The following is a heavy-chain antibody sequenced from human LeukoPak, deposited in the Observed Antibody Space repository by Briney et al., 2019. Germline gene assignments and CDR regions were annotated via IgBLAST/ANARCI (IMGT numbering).Heavy chain of an antibody. CDR3: ARGSSPMVRGVIITFDY. Sequence: GGSLRLSCAASGFTFSSYAMSWVRQAPGKGLEWGSAISGSGGSTYYADSVKGRFTISRDNSKNTLYLQMNSLRAEDTAVYYCARGSSPMVRGVIITFDYWGQGTLVTVSS. CDR2: ISGSGGST. J-gene: IGHJ4*02. CDR1: GFTFSSYA. D-gene: IGHD3-10*01. V-gene: IGHV3-23*01.